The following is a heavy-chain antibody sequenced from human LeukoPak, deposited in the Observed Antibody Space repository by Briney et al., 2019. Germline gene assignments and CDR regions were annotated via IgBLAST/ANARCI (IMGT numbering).Heavy chain of an antibody. J-gene: IGHJ4*02. CDR1: GGSVSSGSYY. V-gene: IGHV4-61*01. CDR2: IYYSGST. CDR3: ARTGPPRWVGGYFDY. D-gene: IGHD1-26*01. Sequence: SETLSLTCTVSGGSVSSGSYYWSWIRQPPGKGLEWIGYIYYSGSTNYNPSLKSRVTISVDTSKNQFSLKLSSVTAADTAVYYCARTGPPRWVGGYFDYWGQGTLVTVSS.